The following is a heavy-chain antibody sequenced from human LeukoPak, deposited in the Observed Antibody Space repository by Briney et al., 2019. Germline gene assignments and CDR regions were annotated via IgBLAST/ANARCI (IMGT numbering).Heavy chain of an antibody. D-gene: IGHD6-19*01. CDR3: ARDGAVAGLHY. CDR2: ISSSSSCI. Sequence: GGSLRLSLAASGFPYSSYSMNWVRRAPGKGVEWVSSISSSSSCIYYADSVKGRFTISRDNAKNSLYLQMNSLRAEDTAVYYCARDGAVAGLHYWGQGTLITVSS. CDR1: GFPYSSYS. V-gene: IGHV3-21*01. J-gene: IGHJ4*02.